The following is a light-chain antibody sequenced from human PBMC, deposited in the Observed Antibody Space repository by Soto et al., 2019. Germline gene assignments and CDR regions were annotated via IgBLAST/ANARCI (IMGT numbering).Light chain of an antibody. CDR1: QSVSSSY. Sequence: DIVLTQSPGTLSLSPGERATLSCRASQSVSSSYLAWYQQKTGQAPRLLIYGASSRATGIPDRFSGSGSGTDFTLTISSLEPEDFAVYYCQQYSSSPPFTFGHGTKVDIK. CDR3: QQYSSSPPFT. CDR2: GAS. J-gene: IGKJ3*01. V-gene: IGKV3-20*01.